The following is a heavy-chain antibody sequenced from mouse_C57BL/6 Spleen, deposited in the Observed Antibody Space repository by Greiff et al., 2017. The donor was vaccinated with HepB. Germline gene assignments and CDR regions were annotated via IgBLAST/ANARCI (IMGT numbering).Heavy chain of an antibody. D-gene: IGHD3-3*01. CDR2: IDPSDSYT. CDR3: ARRDGGFAY. J-gene: IGHJ3*01. Sequence: QVQLQQPGAELVKPGASVKLSCKASGYTFTSYWMQWVKQRPGQGLEWIGEIDPSDSYTNYNQKFKGKATLTVDTSSSTAYMQLSRLTSEDSAVYYCARRDGGFAYWGQGTLVTVSA. CDR1: GYTFTSYW. V-gene: IGHV1-50*01.